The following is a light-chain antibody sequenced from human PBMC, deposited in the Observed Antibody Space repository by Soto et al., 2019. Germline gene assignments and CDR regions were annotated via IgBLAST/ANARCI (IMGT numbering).Light chain of an antibody. J-gene: IGLJ1*01. Sequence: ALTQPASVSGSPGQSITISCTGTSSDVGSYNFVSWYQQHPGKAPKLMIYEVSKRPSGVSNGFSGSKSGNTASLTISGLQAEDEADYYCCSYAGSYTYVFGTGTKVTVL. V-gene: IGLV2-23*02. CDR3: CSYAGSYTYV. CDR2: EVS. CDR1: SSDVGSYNF.